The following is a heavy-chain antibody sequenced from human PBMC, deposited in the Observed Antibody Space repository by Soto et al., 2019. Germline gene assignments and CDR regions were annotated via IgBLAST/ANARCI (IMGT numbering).Heavy chain of an antibody. J-gene: IGHJ6*02. Sequence: SVKVSCRASGGTFSIYAISWVRQAPGQGLEWMGGIIPIFGTANYAQKFQGRVTITADESTSTAYMELSSLRSEDTAVYYCARDRIAADGTGYYGMDVWGQGTTVTVSS. CDR2: IIPIFGTA. D-gene: IGHD6-13*01. CDR1: GGTFSIYA. CDR3: ARDRIAADGTGYYGMDV. V-gene: IGHV1-69*13.